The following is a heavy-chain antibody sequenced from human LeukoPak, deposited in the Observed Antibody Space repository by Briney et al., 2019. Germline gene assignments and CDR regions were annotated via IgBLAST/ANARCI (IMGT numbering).Heavy chain of an antibody. CDR2: ISGSGAYT. CDR3: AKYFASGSYYKLPH. D-gene: IGHD3-10*01. J-gene: IGHJ1*01. V-gene: IGHV3-23*01. Sequence: GGSLRLSCAASGFTFSSYAMSWVRQAPGKGLEWISTISGSGAYTYYADSVKGRFTISRDNSKNTLYLQMNSLRAEDTAVYYCAKYFASGSYYKLPHWGQGTLVTVSS. CDR1: GFTFSSYA.